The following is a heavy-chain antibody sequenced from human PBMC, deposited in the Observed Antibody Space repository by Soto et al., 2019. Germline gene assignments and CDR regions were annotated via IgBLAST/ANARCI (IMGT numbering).Heavy chain of an antibody. CDR1: GGTFSSYG. CDR2: IVPMFGTS. D-gene: IGHD6-19*01. J-gene: IGHJ6*02. Sequence: QVQLVQSGAEVKKPGSSVKVSCKASGGTFSSYGFSWVRQAPGQGLEWMGGIVPMFGTSNYAQKFQGRVTITADESTSIGYMELSSLRSEDTAVYFCARGYGYSSGETYYYKMDVWGQGTTVTVSS. CDR3: ARGYGYSSGETYYYKMDV. V-gene: IGHV1-69*01.